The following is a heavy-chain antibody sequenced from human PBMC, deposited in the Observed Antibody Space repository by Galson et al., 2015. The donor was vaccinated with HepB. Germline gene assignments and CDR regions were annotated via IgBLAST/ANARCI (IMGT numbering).Heavy chain of an antibody. CDR3: ASGGDLLSKSSFYYGMDV. CDR2: ISSGGTI. Sequence: SLRLSCAASGFTFSDYYMLWIRQAPGKGLEWDSYISSGGTIYQADPVKGRFTISRDNAKKSLYLQMNSLRAEDTAVYYCASGGDLLSKSSFYYGMDVWGQGTTVTVSS. CDR1: GFTFSDYY. J-gene: IGHJ6*02. D-gene: IGHD3-10*01. V-gene: IGHV3-11*01.